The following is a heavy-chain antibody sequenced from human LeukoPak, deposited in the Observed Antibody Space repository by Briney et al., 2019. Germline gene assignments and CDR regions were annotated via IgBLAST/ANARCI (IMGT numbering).Heavy chain of an antibody. CDR3: AELGITMIGGV. CDR1: GFTVSSYG. V-gene: IGHV3-48*04. D-gene: IGHD3-10*02. CDR2: ISSSGSTI. J-gene: IGHJ6*04. Sequence: GGSLRLSCAASGFTVSSYGMNWVRQAPGKGLEGVSYISSSGSTIYYADSVKGRFTISRDNAKNSLYLQMNSLRAEDTAVYYCAELGITMIGGVWGKGTTVTISS.